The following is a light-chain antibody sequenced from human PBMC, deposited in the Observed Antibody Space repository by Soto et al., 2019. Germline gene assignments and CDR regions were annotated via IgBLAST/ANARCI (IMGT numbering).Light chain of an antibody. CDR2: GAS. CDR1: QSVSSAY. CDR3: QQSGSSFYT. V-gene: IGKV3-20*01. J-gene: IGKJ2*01. Sequence: EIVLTQSPGTLSLSPGERATLSCRASQSVSSAYLAWYQQIPGQAPRLLIYGASSRATGIPDRFSGGSGTDFTLTISGLEPEDFAVYYCQQSGSSFYTFGQGTKLEIK.